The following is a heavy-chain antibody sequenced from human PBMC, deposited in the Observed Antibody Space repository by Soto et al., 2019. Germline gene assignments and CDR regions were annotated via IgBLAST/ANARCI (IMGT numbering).Heavy chain of an antibody. D-gene: IGHD6-13*01. CDR2: IGVAGDT. Sequence: EVQLVESGGGLVQPGGSLRLSCAASGFTFSSYDMHWVRQVAGKGLEWVSAIGVAGDTYYPDSVKGRCTISRENAKNSLYLQMNSLRAEDTAVYYCASGGWGSSWYEGGSRIDYWGQGTLVTVSS. CDR3: ASGGWGSSWYEGGSRIDY. J-gene: IGHJ4*02. V-gene: IGHV3-13*01. CDR1: GFTFSSYD.